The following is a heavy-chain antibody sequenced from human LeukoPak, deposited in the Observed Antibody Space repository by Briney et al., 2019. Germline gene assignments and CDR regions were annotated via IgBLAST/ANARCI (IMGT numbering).Heavy chain of an antibody. CDR2: IIPIFGIA. Sequence: SVKVSCKASGGTFSSYAISWVRQAPGQGLEWMGRIIPIFGIANYAQKFQGRVTVTADKSTSTAYMELSSLRSEDTAVYYCATDAGYCSSTSCYNFDYWGQGTLVTVSS. CDR3: ATDAGYCSSTSCYNFDY. CDR1: GGTFSSYA. J-gene: IGHJ4*02. V-gene: IGHV1-69*04. D-gene: IGHD2-2*01.